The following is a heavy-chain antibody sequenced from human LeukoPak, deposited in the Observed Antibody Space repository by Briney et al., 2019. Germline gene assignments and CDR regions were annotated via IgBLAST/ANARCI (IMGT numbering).Heavy chain of an antibody. V-gene: IGHV1-3*01. CDR1: GYTFTSYA. D-gene: IGHD6-19*01. J-gene: IGHJ2*01. CDR3: ARVFLRSGPHFDL. Sequence: ASVKVSCKASGYTFTSYAMHWVRQAPGQRLEWMGWINAGNGNTKYSQKFQGRVTITRDTSASTAYMELRSLRSDDTAVYYCARVFLRSGPHFDLWGRGTLVTVSS. CDR2: INAGNGNT.